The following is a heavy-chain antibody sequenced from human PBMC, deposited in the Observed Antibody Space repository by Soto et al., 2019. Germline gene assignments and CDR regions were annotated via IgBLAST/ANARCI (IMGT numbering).Heavy chain of an antibody. CDR3: ARGAKKIYAMDV. V-gene: IGHV3-74*01. J-gene: IGHJ6*02. Sequence: VGSLRLSCAASGFAFSTYWMHWVRQAPGKGLLWVARIKFDGSSTYSADSVKGRFTISRDDAKNTLYLQMNGLRVDDTAVYYCARGAKKIYAMDVWGQGTTVTVSS. CDR2: IKFDGSST. CDR1: GFAFSTYW.